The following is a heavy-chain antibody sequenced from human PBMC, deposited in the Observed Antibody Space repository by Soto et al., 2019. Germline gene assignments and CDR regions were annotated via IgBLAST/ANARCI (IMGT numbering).Heavy chain of an antibody. D-gene: IGHD1-1*01. CDR1: GGSISSSSYY. Sequence: SETLSLTCTVSGGSISSSSYYWGWIRQPPGKGLEWIGNVYYGGSTYYNPSLKSRVTISVETSKNQFSLKLSSVTAADTAVYYCARRSTGTTGYDAFDIRGQGTMVTVSS. CDR3: ARRSTGTTGYDAFDI. V-gene: IGHV4-39*01. CDR2: VYYGGST. J-gene: IGHJ3*02.